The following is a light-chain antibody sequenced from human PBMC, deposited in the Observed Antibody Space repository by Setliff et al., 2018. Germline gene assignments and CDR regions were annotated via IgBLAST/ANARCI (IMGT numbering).Light chain of an antibody. Sequence: GTGGGFGTYSRVSWYQQSPGTAPKLIIYEVISRPSGVPDRFSGSKSGNTASLTISGLRAEDEADYYCASHTSDSTPYVFGPGTKVT. CDR1: GGGFGTYSR. CDR3: ASHTSDSTPYV. CDR2: EVI. V-gene: IGLV2-18*02. J-gene: IGLJ1*01.